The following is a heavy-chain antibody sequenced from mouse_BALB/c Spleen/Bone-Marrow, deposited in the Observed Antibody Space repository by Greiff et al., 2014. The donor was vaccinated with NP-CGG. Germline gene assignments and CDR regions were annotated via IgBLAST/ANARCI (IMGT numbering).Heavy chain of an antibody. CDR2: IDPANGNT. CDR3: ASYYYGSSLFAY. CDR1: GFSIKDTY. D-gene: IGHD1-1*01. J-gene: IGHJ3*01. Sequence: EVQLQQSGAELVKPGASVKLSCTASGFSIKDTYMHWVKQRPEQGLEWIGRIDPANGNTKYDPKFQGKATITADTSSNAAYLQLSSLTSEDTAVYYCASYYYGSSLFAYWGQGTLVAVSA. V-gene: IGHV14-3*02.